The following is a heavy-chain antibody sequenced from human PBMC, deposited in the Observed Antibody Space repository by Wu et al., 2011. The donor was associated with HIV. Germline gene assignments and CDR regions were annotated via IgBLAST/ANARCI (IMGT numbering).Heavy chain of an antibody. D-gene: IGHD2-15*01. Sequence: QVQLVQSGAEVKKPGASVKVSCKTSGYTFTNYGITWVRQAPGQGLEWMGWISAYNGNTNYAQKLQGRVTMTTDTSTSTAYMELRSLRSDDTAVYYCARRAPCSGGSCGVDFDYWGQGTLVTVSS. V-gene: IGHV1-18*01. CDR3: ARRAPCSGGSCGVDFDY. CDR1: GYTFTNYG. CDR2: ISAYNGNT. J-gene: IGHJ4*02.